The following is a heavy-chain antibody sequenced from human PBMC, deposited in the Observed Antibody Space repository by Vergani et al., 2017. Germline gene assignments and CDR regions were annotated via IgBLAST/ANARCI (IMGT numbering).Heavy chain of an antibody. Sequence: QVQLVESGGGVVQPGRSLRLSCAASGFTFSSYDMHWVRQAPGKGLEWVAVISYDGSNKYYADSVKGRFTISRDNSKNTLYLQMNSLRAEDTAVYYCAKDHISGWKQLGYWGQGTLVTVSS. CDR1: GFTFSSYD. CDR3: AKDHISGWKQLGY. J-gene: IGHJ4*02. D-gene: IGHD6-19*01. V-gene: IGHV3-30*18. CDR2: ISYDGSNK.